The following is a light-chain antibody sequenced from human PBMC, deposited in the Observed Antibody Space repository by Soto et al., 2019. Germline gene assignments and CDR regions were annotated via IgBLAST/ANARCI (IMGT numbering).Light chain of an antibody. CDR2: GAS. CDR1: QSVSSN. CDR3: QQYNNWPPRYT. J-gene: IGKJ2*01. V-gene: IGKV3-15*01. Sequence: EIVMTQSPATLSVSPGERATLSCRASQSVSSNLAWYQQKPGQAPRLLIYGASTRATGIPARFSGSGSGTEFTLTSSSRQSEDFAVYYCQQYNNWPPRYTFGQGTKLEIK.